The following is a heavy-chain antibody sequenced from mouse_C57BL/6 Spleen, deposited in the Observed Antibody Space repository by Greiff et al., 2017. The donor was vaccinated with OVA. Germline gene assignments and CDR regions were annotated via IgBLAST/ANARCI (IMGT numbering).Heavy chain of an antibody. CDR2: IDPSDSYT. CDR3: ARSPVTRGYFDV. V-gene: IGHV1-59*01. Sequence: QVQLQQPGAELVRPGTSVKLSCKASGYTFTSYWMHWVKQRPGQGLEWIGVIDPSDSYTNYNQKFKGKATLTVDKSSSTAYMQLSSLTSEDSAVYYCARSPVTRGYFDVWGTGTTVTVSS. D-gene: IGHD2-13*01. CDR1: GYTFTSYW. J-gene: IGHJ1*03.